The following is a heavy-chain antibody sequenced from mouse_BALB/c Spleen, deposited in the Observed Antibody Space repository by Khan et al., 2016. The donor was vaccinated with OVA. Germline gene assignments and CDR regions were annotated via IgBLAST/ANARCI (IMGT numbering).Heavy chain of an antibody. J-gene: IGHJ3*01. CDR2: INPSTGYT. D-gene: IGHD1-1*02. Sequence: VQLQQSGAELAKPGASVKMSCTASGYTFTTYWMHWVKQRPGQGLEWIGYINPSTGYTEYNQNFKDKATLTADESSSTAYMQLNSLTSEDSAVYYCARIGLSGIFAYWGQGTLVTVSP. CDR1: GYTFTTYW. CDR3: ARIGLSGIFAY. V-gene: IGHV1-7*01.